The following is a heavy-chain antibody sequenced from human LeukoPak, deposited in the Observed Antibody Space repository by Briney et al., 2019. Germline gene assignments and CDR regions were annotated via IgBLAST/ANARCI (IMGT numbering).Heavy chain of an antibody. J-gene: IGHJ4*02. Sequence: SETLSLTCAVYGGSFSGYYWSWIRQPPGKGLEWIGEINHSGSTNYNPSLKSRVTISVDTSKNQLSLKLSSVTAADTAVYYCASIVVVPAAPRGEFDYWGQGTLVTVSS. D-gene: IGHD2-2*01. CDR1: GGSFSGYY. V-gene: IGHV4-34*01. CDR2: INHSGST. CDR3: ASIVVVPAAPRGEFDY.